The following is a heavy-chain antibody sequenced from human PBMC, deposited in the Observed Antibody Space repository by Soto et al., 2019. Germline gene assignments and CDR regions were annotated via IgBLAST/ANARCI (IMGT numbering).Heavy chain of an antibody. Sequence: GASVKVSCKASGYTFTSYAMHWVRQAPGQRLEWMGWINAGNGNTKNSQKYQGRVTITRDTSASTAYMELSSLSSEDTSVYYCARDVLRFLEWLPNFDYWGQGTLVTVPQ. V-gene: IGHV1-3*01. CDR3: ARDVLRFLEWLPNFDY. CDR1: GYTFTSYA. D-gene: IGHD3-3*01. CDR2: INAGNGNT. J-gene: IGHJ4*02.